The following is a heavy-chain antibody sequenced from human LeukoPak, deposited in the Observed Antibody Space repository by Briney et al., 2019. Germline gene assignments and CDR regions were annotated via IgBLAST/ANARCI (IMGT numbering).Heavy chain of an antibody. CDR3: ARALAEWALVNYDFWSGPDFDY. CDR2: FDPEDGET. CDR1: GYTLTELS. J-gene: IGHJ4*02. Sequence: GASVKVSCKVSGYTLTELSMHWVRQALGKGLEWMGGFDPEDGETIYAQKFQGRVTMTEDTSTDTAYMELSRLRSEDTAVYYCARALAEWALVNYDFWSGPDFDYWGQGTLVTVSS. V-gene: IGHV1-24*01. D-gene: IGHD3-3*01.